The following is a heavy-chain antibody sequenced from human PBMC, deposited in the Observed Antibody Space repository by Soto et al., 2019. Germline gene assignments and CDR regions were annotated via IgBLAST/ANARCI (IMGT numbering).Heavy chain of an antibody. D-gene: IGHD3-22*01. Sequence: GGSLRLSCVGSGFTFSDYYMTWIRQAPGKGLECLSYISSYSSYRKYADSVKGRFTISRDNSKNSVYLQMDSLRAEDTAVYYCARRGDSSGYIDYWGQGILVTVSS. V-gene: IGHV3-11*06. CDR1: GFTFSDYY. J-gene: IGHJ4*02. CDR2: ISSYSSYR. CDR3: ARRGDSSGYIDY.